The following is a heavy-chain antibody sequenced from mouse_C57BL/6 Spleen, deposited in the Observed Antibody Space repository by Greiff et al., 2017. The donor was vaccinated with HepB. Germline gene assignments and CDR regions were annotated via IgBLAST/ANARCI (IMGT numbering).Heavy chain of an antibody. CDR2: IDPETGGT. V-gene: IGHV1-15*01. CDR1: GYTFTDYE. CDR3: TTCYSDYFDY. J-gene: IGHJ2*01. Sequence: VKLVESGAELVRPGASVTLSCKASGYTFTDYEMHWVKQTPVHGLEWIGAIDPETGGTAYNQKFKGKAILTADKSSSTAYMELRSLTSEDSAVYYCTTCYSDYFDYWGQGTTLTVSS.